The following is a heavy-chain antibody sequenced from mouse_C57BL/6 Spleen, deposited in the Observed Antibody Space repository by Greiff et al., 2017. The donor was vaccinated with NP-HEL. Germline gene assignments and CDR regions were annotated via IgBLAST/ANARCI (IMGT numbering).Heavy chain of an antibody. CDR3: TPITTVRFAY. V-gene: IGHV14-4*01. D-gene: IGHD1-1*01. CDR1: GFNIKDDY. Sequence: EVQLQQSGAELVRPGASVKLSCTASGFNIKDDYMHWVKQRPEQGLEWIGWLDPENGDTEYASKFQGKATITADTSSNTAYLQLSSLTSEDTAVYYCTPITTVRFAYWGKGTLVTVSA. J-gene: IGHJ3*01. CDR2: LDPENGDT.